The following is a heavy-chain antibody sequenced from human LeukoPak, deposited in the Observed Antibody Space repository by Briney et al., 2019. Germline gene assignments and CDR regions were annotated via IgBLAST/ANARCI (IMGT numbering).Heavy chain of an antibody. Sequence: GGSLRLSCAASGFTFSSYSMNWVRQAPGKGLEWVSYISSSGSTIYYADSVKGRFTISRDNAKNSLYLQMNSLRAEDTAVYYCARGTVTTYNFDLWGRGTLVTVSS. J-gene: IGHJ2*01. D-gene: IGHD4-17*01. CDR3: ARGTVTTYNFDL. CDR1: GFTFSSYS. V-gene: IGHV3-48*04. CDR2: ISSSGSTI.